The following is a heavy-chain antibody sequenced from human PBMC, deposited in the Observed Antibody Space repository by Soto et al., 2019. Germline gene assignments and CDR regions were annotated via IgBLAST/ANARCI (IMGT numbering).Heavy chain of an antibody. J-gene: IGHJ6*02. CDR1: GFTVSSNY. V-gene: IGHV3-53*01. CDR2: IYSGGST. CDR3: ARQTRLGYYYGMDV. Sequence: EVQLVESGGGLIQPGGSLRLSCAASGFTVSSNYMSWVRQAPGKGLEWVSVIYSGGSTYYADSVKGRFTISRDNSKNTLYLQMNSLRAEDTAVYYCARQTRLGYYYGMDVWGQGTTVTVSS.